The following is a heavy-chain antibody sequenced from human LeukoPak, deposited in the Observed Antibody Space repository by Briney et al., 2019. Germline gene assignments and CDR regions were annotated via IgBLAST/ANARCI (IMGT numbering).Heavy chain of an antibody. CDR3: ARVAVYYDILTGYDY. D-gene: IGHD3-9*01. CDR2: INPSGGST. CDR1: GYTFTSYY. Sequence: ASVKVSCKASGYTFTSYYMHWVRQAPGQGLEWMGIINPSGGSTSYAQKFQGRVTMTRDTSTSTVFMELSSLRSEDTAVYYCARVAVYYDILTGYDYWGQGTLVTVSS. V-gene: IGHV1-46*01. J-gene: IGHJ4*02.